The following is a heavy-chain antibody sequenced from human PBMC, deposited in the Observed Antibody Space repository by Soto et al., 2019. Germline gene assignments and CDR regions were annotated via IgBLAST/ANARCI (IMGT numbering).Heavy chain of an antibody. CDR1: GGSISSYY. D-gene: IGHD5-12*01. CDR2: IYYSGST. Sequence: PSETLSLTCTVSGGSISSYYWSWIRQPPGKGLEWIGYIYYSGSTNYNPSLKSRVTISVDTSKNQFSLKLGSVTAADTAVYYCARGGYSGYESWFDYWGQGTLVTVSS. V-gene: IGHV4-59*01. CDR3: ARGGYSGYESWFDY. J-gene: IGHJ4*02.